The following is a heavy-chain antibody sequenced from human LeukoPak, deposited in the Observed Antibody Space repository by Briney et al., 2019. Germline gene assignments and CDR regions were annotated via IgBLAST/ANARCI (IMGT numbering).Heavy chain of an antibody. D-gene: IGHD3-22*01. J-gene: IGHJ4*02. CDR1: RFTFSSYG. Sequence: GGSLRLSCAASRFTFSSYGMHWVRQAPGKGLEWVAVISYDGSNKYYADSVKGRFTISRDNSKNTLYLQMNSLRAEDTAVYYCAKMDSSGYSLYYFDYWGQGTLVTVSS. CDR2: ISYDGSNK. V-gene: IGHV3-30*18. CDR3: AKMDSSGYSLYYFDY.